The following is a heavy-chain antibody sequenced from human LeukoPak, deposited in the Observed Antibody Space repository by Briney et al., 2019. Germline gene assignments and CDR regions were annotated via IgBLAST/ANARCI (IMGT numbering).Heavy chain of an antibody. J-gene: IGHJ4*02. CDR3: ARGRYIGSSLGSFDY. D-gene: IGHD1-26*01. CDR2: ISGSGGSK. CDR1: GFTFSSYA. Sequence: GGSLRLSCAASGFTFSSYAMSWVRQAPGKGLEWVSAISGSGGSKYYADSVKGRFTISSDNSKNTLYLQMNGPRADQTAVYYCARGRYIGSSLGSFDYWGQGTLVTVSS. V-gene: IGHV3-23*01.